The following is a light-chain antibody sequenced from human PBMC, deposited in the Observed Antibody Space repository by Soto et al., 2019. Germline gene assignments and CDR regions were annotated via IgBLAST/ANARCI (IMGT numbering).Light chain of an antibody. CDR2: DVR. Sequence: QSALTQPASVSGSPGQSITISCTGTSSDVGGYNYVSWYQQHPGKAPKLMIYDVRNRPSGVSNRFSGSKSGNTASLTISGLQAEDESDYYCSSDTSSSVVFGGGTKLTVL. V-gene: IGLV2-14*01. CDR1: SSDVGGYNY. CDR3: SSDTSSSVV. J-gene: IGLJ2*01.